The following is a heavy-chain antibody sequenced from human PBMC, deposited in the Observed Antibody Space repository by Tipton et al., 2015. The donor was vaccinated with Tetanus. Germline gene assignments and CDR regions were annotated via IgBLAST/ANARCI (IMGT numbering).Heavy chain of an antibody. CDR2: ISHSGSP. J-gene: IGHJ4*02. CDR1: DGSITKDY. CDR3: AGSQWLDGFIFDY. V-gene: IGHV4-59*01. D-gene: IGHD6-19*01. Sequence: GLVKPSETLSLTCGVSDGSITKDYWSWIRQSPGKTLEWIGYISHSGSPNYNPSLKSRATVSVDTSKNQFSLDLTSVTAADTGVYYCAGSQWLDGFIFDYWGQGSLVTVAS.